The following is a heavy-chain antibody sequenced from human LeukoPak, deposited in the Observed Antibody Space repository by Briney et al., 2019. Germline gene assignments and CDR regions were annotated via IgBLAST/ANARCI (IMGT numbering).Heavy chain of an antibody. CDR3: ARLNSPGWFDP. Sequence: PSETLSLTCTVSGGSISSSTYYWDWIRQPPGKGLEWIGSIYYGGSTYYNPSLRSRVTKSIDTSKNQFSLKLSSVTAADTAVYYCARLNSPGWFDPWGQGTLVTVSS. CDR2: IYYGGST. V-gene: IGHV4-39*01. CDR1: GGSISSSTYY. J-gene: IGHJ5*02.